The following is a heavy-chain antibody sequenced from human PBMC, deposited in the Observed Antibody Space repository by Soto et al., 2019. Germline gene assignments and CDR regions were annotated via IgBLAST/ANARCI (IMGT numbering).Heavy chain of an antibody. CDR3: ARAGYYYDSSGYFRHFDY. D-gene: IGHD3-22*01. J-gene: IGHJ4*02. V-gene: IGHV1-8*01. CDR2: MNPNSGNT. Sequence: NVSCKASGYTFTSYDINWVRQATGQGLEWMGWMNPNSGNTGYAQKFQGRVTMTRNTSISTAYMELSRLRFDDTAVYYCARAGYYYDSSGYFRHFDYWGQGTLVTVSS. CDR1: GYTFTSYD.